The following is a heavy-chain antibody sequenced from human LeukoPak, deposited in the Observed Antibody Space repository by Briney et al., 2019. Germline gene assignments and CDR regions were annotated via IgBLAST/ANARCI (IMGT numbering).Heavy chain of an antibody. CDR1: GYTFTGYY. J-gene: IGHJ4*02. CDR2: INPISGGT. Sequence: ASVKVSCKASGYTFTGYYMHWVRQAPGQGLEWMGWINPISGGTNYAQKFQGRVTMTRDTSISTAYMELSRLRSDDTAVYYCARGRKGFLEWLLYEYYFDYWGQGTLVTVSS. CDR3: ARGRKGFLEWLLYEYYFDY. V-gene: IGHV1-2*02. D-gene: IGHD3-3*01.